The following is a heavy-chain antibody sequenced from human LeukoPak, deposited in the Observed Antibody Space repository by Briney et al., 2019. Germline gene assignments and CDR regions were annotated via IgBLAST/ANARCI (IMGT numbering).Heavy chain of an antibody. Sequence: GGSLRLSCAASGFTFSNYWMTWVRQAPGKGLEWVANIKQDGGEKSFVDSAKGRFTISRDNAKNSLYLQMNSLRVEDTAVYYCARLRQLLGYSYYYYMDVWGKGTTVTVSS. V-gene: IGHV3-7*01. CDR3: ARLRQLLGYSYYYYMDV. D-gene: IGHD6-13*01. J-gene: IGHJ6*03. CDR2: IKQDGGEK. CDR1: GFTFSNYW.